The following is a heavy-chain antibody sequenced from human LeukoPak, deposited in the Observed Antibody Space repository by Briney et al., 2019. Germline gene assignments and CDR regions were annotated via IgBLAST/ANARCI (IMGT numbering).Heavy chain of an antibody. CDR3: VRAMDV. CDR2: IKQDGSEK. V-gene: IGHV3-7*04. Sequence: HPGGSLRLSCAASGFIFNNYWMNWVRQAPGKGLEWVANIKQDGSEKYYVDSVKGRFTISRDNAKNSLYLQMNSLRAEDTAVYYSVRAMDVWGQGTTVTVSS. CDR1: GFIFNNYW. J-gene: IGHJ6*02.